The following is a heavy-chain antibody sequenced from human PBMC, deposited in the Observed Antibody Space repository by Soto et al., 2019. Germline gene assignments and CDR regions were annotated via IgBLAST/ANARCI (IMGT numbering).Heavy chain of an antibody. J-gene: IGHJ4*02. Sequence: EVQLVESGGGLVQPGGSLRLSCVASGFTFNIYWMHWVRQAPGKGLEWVSRIDNDGSATTYADSVKGRFTISRDNANNTQFLQMNTLRVDDTAVYYCARDNWNSYWGQGTLVTVSS. CDR1: GFTFNIYW. CDR2: IDNDGSAT. CDR3: ARDNWNSY. V-gene: IGHV3-74*01. D-gene: IGHD1-1*01.